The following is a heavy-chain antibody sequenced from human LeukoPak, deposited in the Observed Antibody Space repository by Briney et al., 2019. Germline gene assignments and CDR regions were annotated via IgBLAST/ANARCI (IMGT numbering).Heavy chain of an antibody. J-gene: IGHJ4*02. Sequence: ASVKASCKASGYTFTGYYMHWVRQAPGQGLEWMGWINPNSGGTNYAQKFQGRVTMTRDTSISTAYMELSRLRSDDTAVYYCARAGGVLVPAADYWGQGTLVTVSS. CDR1: GYTFTGYY. CDR3: ARAGGVLVPAADY. V-gene: IGHV1-2*02. CDR2: INPNSGGT. D-gene: IGHD2-2*01.